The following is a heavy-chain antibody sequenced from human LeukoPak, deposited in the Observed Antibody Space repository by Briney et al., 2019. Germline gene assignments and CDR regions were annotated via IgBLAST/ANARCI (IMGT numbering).Heavy chain of an antibody. J-gene: IGHJ4*02. CDR1: GFTFDDYA. Sequence: PGGSLRLSCAASGFTFDDYAMHWVRQAPGKGLEWVSGISWNSGSIGYADSVKGRFTISRDNAKNTLYLQMNSLRAEDTAVYYCARVKRDCSGGTCYCYDYWGQGTLVTVSS. D-gene: IGHD2-15*01. CDR2: ISWNSGSI. V-gene: IGHV3-9*01. CDR3: ARVKRDCSGGTCYCYDY.